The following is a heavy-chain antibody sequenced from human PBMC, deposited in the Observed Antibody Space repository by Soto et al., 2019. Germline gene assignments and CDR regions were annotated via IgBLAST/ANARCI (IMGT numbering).Heavy chain of an antibody. D-gene: IGHD1-1*01. V-gene: IGHV2-5*02. CDR3: AHRRPGHHFDY. CDR1: GFSLSTNGVG. Sequence: QITLRESGPTLVKPTQTLTLTCTISGFSLSTNGVGVGWIRQPPGKALEWLALIYWVDDKRYSPSLNSRLTITKDTSKNQVVLTMTNMDPVDTATYYGAHRRPGHHFDYWGQGTLVTVSS. J-gene: IGHJ4*02. CDR2: IYWVDDK.